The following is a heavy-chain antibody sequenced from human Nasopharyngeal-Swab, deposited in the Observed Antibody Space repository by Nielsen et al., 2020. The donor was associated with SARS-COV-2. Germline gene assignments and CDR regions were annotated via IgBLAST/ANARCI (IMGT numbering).Heavy chain of an antibody. Sequence: GESLKISCAASGFTFSNYAMTWVRQAPGKGLEWVANIKQDGSEKYYVDSVKGRFTISRDNAKNSLYLQMNSLRAEDTAVYYCARAGAAAYWGQGTLVTVSS. CDR3: ARAGAAAY. D-gene: IGHD6-13*01. CDR1: GFTFSNYA. J-gene: IGHJ4*02. V-gene: IGHV3-7*03. CDR2: IKQDGSEK.